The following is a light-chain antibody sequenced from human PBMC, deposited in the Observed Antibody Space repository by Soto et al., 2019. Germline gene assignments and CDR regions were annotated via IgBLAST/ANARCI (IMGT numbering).Light chain of an antibody. CDR3: SSYTTSGSPV. Sequence: QSALTQPASVSGSPGQSITISCTGTSSDVGGYKYVSWYQLRPGKAPRLMISEVSNRPSGVSDRFSGSKSENTASLTISGLQAEDEADYYCSSYTTSGSPVFGTGTKLTVL. CDR2: EVS. CDR1: SSDVGGYKY. J-gene: IGLJ1*01. V-gene: IGLV2-14*01.